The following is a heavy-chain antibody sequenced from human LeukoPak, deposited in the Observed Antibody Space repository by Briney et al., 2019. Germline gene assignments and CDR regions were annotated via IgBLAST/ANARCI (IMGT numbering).Heavy chain of an antibody. Sequence: GGSLRLSCIASGFTFSTSWMNWVGQPPGKGMVWVSRINVDGSRTVYEDSVKGRFTISRDNAKNALDLQMNSLRAEDTAVYYCRHGNSSGDYWGQGTLVTVSS. D-gene: IGHD6-6*01. CDR2: INVDGSRT. CDR1: GFTFSTSW. CDR3: RHGNSSGDY. V-gene: IGHV3-74*01. J-gene: IGHJ4*02.